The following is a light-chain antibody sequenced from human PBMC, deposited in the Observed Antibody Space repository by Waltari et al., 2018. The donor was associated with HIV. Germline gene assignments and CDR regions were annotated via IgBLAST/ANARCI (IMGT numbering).Light chain of an antibody. CDR3: GTWDSSLSADVV. J-gene: IGLJ2*01. CDR2: DNE. CDR1: SSNIGNNY. V-gene: IGLV1-51*01. Sequence: QSVLTQPPSVSAAPGQKVTISCSGSSSNIGNNYVSWYQQLPGTAPKLLIYDNEKRPSGIPDRFSGSKSGTSATLGITGLQTGDEADYYCGTWDSSLSADVVFGGGTKLTVL.